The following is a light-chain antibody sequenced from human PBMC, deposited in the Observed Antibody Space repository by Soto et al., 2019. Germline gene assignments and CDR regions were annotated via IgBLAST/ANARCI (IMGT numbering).Light chain of an antibody. CDR2: DVS. J-gene: IGLJ1*01. CDR1: SSDVGGYNY. CDR3: RSYTTSNTPLFV. V-gene: IGLV2-14*01. Sequence: QSALTQPASVSGSPGQSITISCTGTSSDVGGYNYVSWYQQHPGKAPKLMIFDVSNRPSGVSNRFSGSKSDTTAALTISGLQAEDEADYYCRSYTTSNTPLFVFGTGTKVTVL.